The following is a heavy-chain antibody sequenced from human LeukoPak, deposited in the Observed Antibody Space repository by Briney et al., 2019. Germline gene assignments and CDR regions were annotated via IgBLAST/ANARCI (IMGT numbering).Heavy chain of an antibody. Sequence: PSETLSLTCTVSGGSISSYYWSWIRQPPGKGLEWIGYIYYSGSTNHNPSLKSRVTISVDTSKNQFSLKLSSVTAADTAVYYCARGTSRVRGVIIPLYYYYMDVWGKGTTVTISS. CDR2: IYYSGST. D-gene: IGHD3-10*01. CDR1: GGSISSYY. CDR3: ARGTSRVRGVIIPLYYYYMDV. J-gene: IGHJ6*03. V-gene: IGHV4-59*01.